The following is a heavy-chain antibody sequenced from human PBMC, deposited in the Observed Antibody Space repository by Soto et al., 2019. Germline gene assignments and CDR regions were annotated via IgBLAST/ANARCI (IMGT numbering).Heavy chain of an antibody. CDR1: GGSVSSGSYY. D-gene: IGHD6-13*01. V-gene: IGHV4-61*01. CDR2: IYYSGST. J-gene: IGHJ4*02. Sequence: PSETLSLTCTASGGSVSSGSYYWSWIRQPPGKGLEWIGYIYYSGSTNYNPSLKSRVTISVDSSKNQFSLKLSSVTAADTAVYFCARVSRSSWFYYFDYWGQGALVTVSS. CDR3: ARVSRSSWFYYFDY.